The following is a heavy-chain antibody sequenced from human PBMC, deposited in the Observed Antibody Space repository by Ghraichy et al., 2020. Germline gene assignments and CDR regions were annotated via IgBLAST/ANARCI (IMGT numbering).Heavy chain of an antibody. D-gene: IGHD5-12*01. Sequence: SVKVSCKASGGTFSSYAISWVQQAPGQGLEWMGGIIPIFGTANYAQKFQGRVTITADKSTSTAYMELSSLRSEDTAVYYCARDRWLRPDAFDIWGQGTMVTVSS. CDR2: IIPIFGTA. CDR3: ARDRWLRPDAFDI. J-gene: IGHJ3*02. V-gene: IGHV1-69*06. CDR1: GGTFSSYA.